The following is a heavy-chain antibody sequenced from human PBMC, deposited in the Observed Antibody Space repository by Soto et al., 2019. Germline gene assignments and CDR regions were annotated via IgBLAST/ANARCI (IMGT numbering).Heavy chain of an antibody. CDR2: IYYSGAA. D-gene: IGHD6-19*01. CDR3: TDMLGQWLPRD. Sequence: PSETLSLTCTVSGGSISTSNWWSWVRQPPGKGLEWIGTIYYSGAAYYNPSLKSRVTISVDTSRNQFSMKLNSVTAADTAVYYCTDMLGQWLPRDWGQGTVVTVSS. J-gene: IGHJ4*02. CDR1: GGSISTSNW. V-gene: IGHV4-39*01.